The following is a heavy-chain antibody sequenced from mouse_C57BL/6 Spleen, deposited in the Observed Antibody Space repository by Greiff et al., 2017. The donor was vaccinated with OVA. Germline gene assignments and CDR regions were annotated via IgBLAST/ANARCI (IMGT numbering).Heavy chain of an antibody. CDR3: ARNYDGYYGYFDY. CDR2: IDPSDSYT. CDR1: GYTFTSYW. J-gene: IGHJ2*01. V-gene: IGHV1-69*01. D-gene: IGHD2-3*01. Sequence: QVQLKQPGAELVMPGASVKLSCKASGYTFTSYWMHWVKQRPGQGLEWIGEIDPSDSYTNYNQKFKGKSTLTVDKSSSTAYMQLSSLTSEDSAVYYCARNYDGYYGYFDYWGQGTTLTVSS.